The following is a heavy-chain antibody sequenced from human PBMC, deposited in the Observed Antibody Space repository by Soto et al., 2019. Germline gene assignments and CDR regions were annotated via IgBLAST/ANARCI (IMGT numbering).Heavy chain of an antibody. CDR3: ATLPTTVTTYPFDY. D-gene: IGHD4-17*01. J-gene: IGHJ4*02. CDR2: FDPEDGET. Sequence: ASVKVSCKVSGYTLTELSMHWVRQAPGKGLEWMGGFDPEDGETIYAQKFQGRVTMTEDTSTDTAYMELSSLRSEDTAVYYCATLPTTVTTYPFDYWGQGTLVTVSS. CDR1: GYTLTELS. V-gene: IGHV1-24*01.